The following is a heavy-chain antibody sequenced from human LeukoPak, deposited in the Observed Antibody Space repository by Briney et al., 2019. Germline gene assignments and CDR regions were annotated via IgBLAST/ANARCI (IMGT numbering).Heavy chain of an antibody. CDR1: GYTFTSYY. V-gene: IGHV1-46*01. D-gene: IGHD2-8*01. J-gene: IGHJ5*02. CDR2: INLSGGST. CDR3: ARDSCTNGVCVNWFDP. Sequence: ASVKVSCKASGYTFTSYYMHWVRQAPGQGLEWMGIINLSGGSTTYAQKFQGRVTMTRDMSTSTVYMELSSLRSEDTAVYYCARDSCTNGVCVNWFDPWGQGTLVTVSS.